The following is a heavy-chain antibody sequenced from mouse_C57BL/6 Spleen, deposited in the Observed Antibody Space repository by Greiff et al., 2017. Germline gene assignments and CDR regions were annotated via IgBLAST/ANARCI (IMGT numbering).Heavy chain of an antibody. D-gene: IGHD1-1*01. CDR2: IYPGDGDT. V-gene: IGHV1-80*01. J-gene: IGHJ1*03. Sequence: VQLQQSGAELVKPGASVKISCKASGYAFSSYWMNWVKQRPGKGLEWIGRIYPGDGDTNNNGKFKGKATLTADKSSSTAYMQLSSLTSEDSAVYFCARGGGDYGSSEDWDFDVWGTGTTVTVSS. CDR3: ARGGGDYGSSEDWDFDV. CDR1: GYAFSSYW.